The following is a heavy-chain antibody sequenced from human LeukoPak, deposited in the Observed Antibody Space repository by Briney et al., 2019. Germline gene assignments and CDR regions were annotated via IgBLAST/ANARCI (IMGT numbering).Heavy chain of an antibody. D-gene: IGHD4-11*01. CDR1: GFTFSHYG. J-gene: IGHJ4*02. CDR3: ARDAQRGFDYSNSLEY. V-gene: IGHV3-33*01. CDR2: IWSDGTNQ. Sequence: SGGSLRLSCAAAGFTFSHYGMHWVRQAPGKGLEWVAVIWSDGTNQYYGGSVKGRFTISRDDSGNTVYLQMNSLRPEDTGVYYCARDAQRGFDYSNSLEYWGQGTPVTVST.